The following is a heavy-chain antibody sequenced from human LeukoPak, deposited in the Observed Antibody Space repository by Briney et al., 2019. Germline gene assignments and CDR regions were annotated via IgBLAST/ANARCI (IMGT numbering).Heavy chain of an antibody. D-gene: IGHD4-23*01. CDR1: GGSITSYF. Sequence: SETLSLTCTVSGGSITSYFWTWFRQPPGKGLEWIGYIYHSGTTNYNPSLKSRVAISVDTSKSQFSLKLTSVTAADTAVYYCAQKAPNSPYYSQDWGQGTLVTVSS. CDR3: AQKAPNSPYYSQD. J-gene: IGHJ1*01. CDR2: IYHSGTT. V-gene: IGHV4-59*01.